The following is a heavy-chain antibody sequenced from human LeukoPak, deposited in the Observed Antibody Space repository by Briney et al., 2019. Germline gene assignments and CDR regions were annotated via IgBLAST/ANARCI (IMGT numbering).Heavy chain of an antibody. J-gene: IGHJ3*02. CDR3: ARDPAYCGGDCHSVYQDAFDI. V-gene: IGHV3-21*01. CDR2: ISSSSSYI. CDR1: GFTFSSYN. Sequence: GGSLRLSCAASGFTFSSYNMNWVRQAPGKGLEWVSSISSSSSYIYYADSVRGRFTISRDNAKNSLYLQINSLRAEDTAVYYCARDPAYCGGDCHSVYQDAFDIWGQGTRVTVSS. D-gene: IGHD2-21*02.